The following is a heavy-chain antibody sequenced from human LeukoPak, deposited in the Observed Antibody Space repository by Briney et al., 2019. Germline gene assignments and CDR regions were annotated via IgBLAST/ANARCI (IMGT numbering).Heavy chain of an antibody. J-gene: IGHJ5*02. CDR2: IYYSGST. CDR1: GGSISSSSYY. V-gene: IGHV4-39*07. D-gene: IGHD4-17*01. CDR3: AREVRDDYGDYNWFDP. Sequence: SETLSLTCTVSGGSISSSSYYWGWIRQPPGKGLEWIGSIYYSGSTYYNPSLKSRVTISVDTSKNQFSLKLSSVTAADTAVYYCAREVRDDYGDYNWFDPWGQGTLVTVSS.